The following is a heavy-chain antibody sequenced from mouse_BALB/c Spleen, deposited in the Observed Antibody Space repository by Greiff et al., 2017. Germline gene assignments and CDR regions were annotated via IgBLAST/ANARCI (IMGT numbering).Heavy chain of an antibody. D-gene: IGHD2-12*01. CDR1: GFSLTSYG. Sequence: QVQLKQSGPGLVQPSQSLSITCTVSGFSLTSYGVHWVRQSPGKGLEWLGVIWSGGSTDYNAAFISRLSISKDNSKSQVFFKMNSLQANDTAIYYCARKDTTGYFDVWGAGTTVTVSS. CDR3: ARKDTTGYFDV. V-gene: IGHV2-2*02. CDR2: IWSGGST. J-gene: IGHJ1*01.